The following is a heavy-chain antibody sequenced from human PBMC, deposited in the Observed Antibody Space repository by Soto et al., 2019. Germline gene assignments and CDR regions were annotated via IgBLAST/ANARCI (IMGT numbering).Heavy chain of an antibody. J-gene: IGHJ6*02. CDR3: ARGTYYDILTGHLLTTYYYYYGMDV. CDR1: GGTFSSYA. CDR2: IIPIFGTA. Sequence: SVKVSCKASGGTFSSYAISWVRQAPGQGLEWMGGIIPIFGTANYAQKFQGRVTITADESTSTAYMELSSLRSEDTAVYYCARGTYYDILTGHLLTTYYYYYGMDVWGQGTTVTVSS. V-gene: IGHV1-69*13. D-gene: IGHD3-9*01.